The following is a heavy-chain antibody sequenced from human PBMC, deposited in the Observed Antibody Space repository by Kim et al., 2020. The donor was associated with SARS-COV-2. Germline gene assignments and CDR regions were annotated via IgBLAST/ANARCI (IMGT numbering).Heavy chain of an antibody. CDR2: T. D-gene: IGHD5-18*01. J-gene: IGHJ1*01. Sequence: TYYNPSLKSRVTISVDTSKNQCSLKLSAGTAADTAVYYCARRGYSYGYNHGGQGTLVTVSS. V-gene: IGHV4-31*02. CDR3: ARRGYSYGYNH.